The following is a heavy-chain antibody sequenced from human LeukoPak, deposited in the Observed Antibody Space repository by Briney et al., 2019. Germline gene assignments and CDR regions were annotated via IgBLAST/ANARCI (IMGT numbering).Heavy chain of an antibody. Sequence: SETLSLTCTVSGGSFEHYFWSWMRQPPGKGLEWIGYGYYSGSTDYSPSLKSRLTISADTSKNQFSLRLSSVTAADTAVYYCASHRRSHGSEYWGQGTLVTVSS. D-gene: IGHD3-10*01. J-gene: IGHJ4*02. CDR2: GYYSGST. CDR1: GGSFEHYF. CDR3: ASHRRSHGSEY. V-gene: IGHV4-59*01.